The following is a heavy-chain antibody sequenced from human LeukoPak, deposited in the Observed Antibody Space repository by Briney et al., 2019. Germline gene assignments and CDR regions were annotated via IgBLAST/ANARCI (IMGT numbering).Heavy chain of an antibody. Sequence: LTGGSLRLSCAASGFAVSSNYMSWVRQAPGKGLEWVSVVYSGDNTYYAASVRGRFTISRDNSKNTLYLRMNSLRPEDTAVYFCARDAANSIAARYDYWGQRTLVTVSS. V-gene: IGHV3-53*01. D-gene: IGHD6-6*01. CDR3: ARDAANSIAARYDY. CDR1: GFAVSSNY. J-gene: IGHJ4*02. CDR2: VYSGDNT.